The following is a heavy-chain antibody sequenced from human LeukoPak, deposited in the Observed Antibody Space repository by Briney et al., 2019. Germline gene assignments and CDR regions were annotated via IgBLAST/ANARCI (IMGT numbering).Heavy chain of an antibody. CDR2: INHSGST. J-gene: IGHJ4*02. V-gene: IGHV4-34*01. Sequence: KASETPSLTCAVYGGSFSGYYWSWIRQPPGKGLEWIGEINHSGSTNYNPSLKSRVTMSVDTSKNQFSLKLSSVTAADTAVYYCARGGGDDCGQGTLVTVSS. CDR1: GGSFSGYY. CDR3: ARGGGDD. D-gene: IGHD2-21*01.